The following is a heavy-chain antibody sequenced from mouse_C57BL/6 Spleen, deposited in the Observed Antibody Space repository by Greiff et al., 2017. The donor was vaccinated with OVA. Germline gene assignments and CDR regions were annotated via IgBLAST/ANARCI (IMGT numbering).Heavy chain of an antibody. CDR2: IDPENGDT. CDR3: ALIYYDYEGTFDY. CDR1: GFNIKDDY. D-gene: IGHD2-4*01. J-gene: IGHJ2*01. Sequence: EVQLQQSGAELVRPGASVKLSCTASGFNIKDDYMHWVKQRPEQGLEWIGWIDPENGDTEYASKFQGKATITADTSSNTAYLQLSSLTSEDTAVYYCALIYYDYEGTFDYWGQGTTLTVSS. V-gene: IGHV14-4*01.